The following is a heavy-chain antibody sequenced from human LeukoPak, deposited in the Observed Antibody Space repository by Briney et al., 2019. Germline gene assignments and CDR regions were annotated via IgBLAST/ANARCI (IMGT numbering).Heavy chain of an antibody. CDR2: ISSSSSTI. CDR1: GFTFSSYS. J-gene: IGHJ4*02. Sequence: GGSLRLSCAASGFTFSSYSMNWVRQAPGKGLEWVSYISSSSSTIYYADSVKGRFTISRDNAKNSLYLQMNSLRAEDTAVYYCARAGYSGYDYDFDCWGQGTLVTVSS. CDR3: ARAGYSGYDYDFDC. D-gene: IGHD5-12*01. V-gene: IGHV3-48*01.